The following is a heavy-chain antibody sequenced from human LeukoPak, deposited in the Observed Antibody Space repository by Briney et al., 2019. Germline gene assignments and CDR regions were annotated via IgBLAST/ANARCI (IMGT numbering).Heavy chain of an antibody. CDR1: GGTFSSYA. J-gene: IGHJ4*02. D-gene: IGHD3-3*02. CDR2: IIPIFGTA. V-gene: IGHV1-69*01. Sequence: GAPVKVSCKASGGTFSSYAISWVRQAPGQGLEWMGGIIPIFGTANYAQKFQGRVTITADESTSTACMELSSLRSEDTAVYYCATGRDPLPTHLNYWGQGTLVTVSS. CDR3: ATGRDPLPTHLNY.